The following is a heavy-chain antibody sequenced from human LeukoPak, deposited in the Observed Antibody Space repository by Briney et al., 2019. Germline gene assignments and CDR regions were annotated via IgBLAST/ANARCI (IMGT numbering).Heavy chain of an antibody. CDR2: INPNSGGT. CDR3: ARDLEVEYQLLPTNWFDP. D-gene: IGHD2-2*01. Sequence: ASVKVSCKASGYTFTGYYMHWVRQAPGQGLEWMGRINPNSGGTNYAQKFQGRVTMTRDTSISTAYTELSRLRSDDTAVYYCARDLEVEYQLLPTNWFDPWGQGTLVTVSS. J-gene: IGHJ5*02. CDR1: GYTFTGYY. V-gene: IGHV1-2*06.